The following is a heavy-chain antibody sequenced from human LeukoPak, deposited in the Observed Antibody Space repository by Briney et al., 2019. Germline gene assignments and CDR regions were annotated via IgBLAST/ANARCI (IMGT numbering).Heavy chain of an antibody. CDR2: IKEDGSDK. Sequence: GGSLRLSCAASEFTFSSYWMKWVRQAPGKGLEWVASIKEDGSDKYYVDSVKGRFSTSRDNAKNSLFLQMNSLRTEDTAVYYCARGGHFNFDYWGQGTLVIVSS. CDR1: EFTFSSYW. D-gene: IGHD5-12*01. J-gene: IGHJ4*02. CDR3: ARGGHFNFDY. V-gene: IGHV3-7*01.